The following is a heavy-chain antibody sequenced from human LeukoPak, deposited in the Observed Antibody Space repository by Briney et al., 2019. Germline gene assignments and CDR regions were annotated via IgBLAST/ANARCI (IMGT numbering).Heavy chain of an antibody. CDR2: ISANSGKT. CDR3: ARHKNYRFDY. D-gene: IGHD3-16*02. Sequence: AASVKVSCKASGYTFTDNGISWVRQAPGEGLEWMGWISANSGKTNYAQRFQGRVTMTRETSSSTVYMELRSLRSDDTAVYFCARHKNYRFDYWGQGTLVSVTS. J-gene: IGHJ4*02. CDR1: GYTFTDNG. V-gene: IGHV1-18*01.